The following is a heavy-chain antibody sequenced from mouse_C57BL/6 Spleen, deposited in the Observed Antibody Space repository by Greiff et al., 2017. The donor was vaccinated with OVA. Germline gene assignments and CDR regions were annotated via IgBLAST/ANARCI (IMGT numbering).Heavy chain of an antibody. J-gene: IGHJ2*01. CDR3: TTSITTVVATDY. CDR2: IDPEDGDT. V-gene: IGHV14-1*01. D-gene: IGHD1-1*01. CDR1: GFNIKDYY. Sequence: EVMLVESGAELVRPGASVKLSCTASGFNIKDYYMHWVKQRPEQGLEWIGRIDPEDGDTEYAPKFQGKATMTADTSSNTAYLQLSSLTSEETAVYYCTTSITTVVATDYWGQGTTLTVSS.